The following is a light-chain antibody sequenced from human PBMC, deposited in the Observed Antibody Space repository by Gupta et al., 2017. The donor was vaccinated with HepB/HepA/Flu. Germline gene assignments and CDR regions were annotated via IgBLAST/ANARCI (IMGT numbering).Light chain of an antibody. CDR3: SSWDDSLQGPV. CDR2: STD. V-gene: IGLV1-44*01. CDR1: SSNIGSNS. Sequence: QPVLTQPPSASGTPGQRVTIACAVGSSNIGSNSVNWFRQFPGTAPKPLISSTDQRPSGVPGRFSGSKSGTSATMAISGLQSEDETDHYCSSWDDSLQGPVFGPGTKVPVL. J-gene: IGLJ1*01.